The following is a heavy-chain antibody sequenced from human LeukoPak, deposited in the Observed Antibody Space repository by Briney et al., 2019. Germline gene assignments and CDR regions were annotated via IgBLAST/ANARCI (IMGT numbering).Heavy chain of an antibody. Sequence: GGSLRLSCAVSGFTFRSYWMHWVRQSPGKGLVWVSRINTDGSSTTYADSVKGRFTISRDNAKNTLYLQMNSLRAEDTAVYYCARDVGYNGGFDYWGQGTLVTVSS. CDR3: ARDVGYNGGFDY. CDR2: INTDGSST. J-gene: IGHJ4*02. V-gene: IGHV3-74*03. D-gene: IGHD5-24*01. CDR1: GFTFRSYW.